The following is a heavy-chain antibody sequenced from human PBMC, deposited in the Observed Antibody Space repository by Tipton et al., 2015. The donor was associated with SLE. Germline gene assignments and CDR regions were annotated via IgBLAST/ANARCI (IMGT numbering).Heavy chain of an antibody. J-gene: IGHJ6*02. CDR3: ARVPSGSYYLEDYYGMDV. D-gene: IGHD1-26*01. V-gene: IGHV4-39*07. Sequence: TLSLTCTVSGGSISSSSYYWGWIRQPPGKGLEWIGSIYYSGSTYYNPSLKSRVTISVDTSNNQFSLKLSSVTAADTAVYYCARVPSGSYYLEDYYGMDVWGQGTTVTVSS. CDR2: IYYSGST. CDR1: GGSISSSSYY.